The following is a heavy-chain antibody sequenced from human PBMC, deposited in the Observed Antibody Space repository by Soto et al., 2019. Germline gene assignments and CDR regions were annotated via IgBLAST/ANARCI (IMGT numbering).Heavy chain of an antibody. Sequence: QVQLVQSGAEVKKPGSSVKVSCKASGGTFSSYDISWVRQAPGQGLEWMGGIIPISGTANYAQKFQGRVTITADESTSTAYMGMRSLRSEDTAVYYCARSQGSSTSLEIYYYYYYGMDVWGQGTTVTVSS. CDR1: GGTFSSYD. D-gene: IGHD2-2*01. J-gene: IGHJ6*02. CDR2: IIPISGTA. CDR3: ARSQGSSTSLEIYYYYYYGMDV. V-gene: IGHV1-69*01.